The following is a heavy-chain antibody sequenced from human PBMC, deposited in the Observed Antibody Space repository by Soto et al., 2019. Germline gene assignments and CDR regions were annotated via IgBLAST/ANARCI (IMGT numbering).Heavy chain of an antibody. Sequence: GASVKVSCKTSGDTFTDSSMHWVRQAPGQGLEWMGWINLNSGDTNYAEKFRGRVTMTRDTSIITAYMGLTRLKSDDTAVYYCARDLGGYDLYGPDTWGQGTLVTVSS. CDR1: GDTFTDSS. J-gene: IGHJ5*02. D-gene: IGHD5-12*01. V-gene: IGHV1-2*02. CDR3: ARDLGGYDLYGPDT. CDR2: INLNSGDT.